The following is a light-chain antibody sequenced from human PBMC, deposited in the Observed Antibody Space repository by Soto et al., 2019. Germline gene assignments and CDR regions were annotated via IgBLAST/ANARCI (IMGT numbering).Light chain of an antibody. CDR3: AAWDDSRSGQGV. CDR2: RNN. V-gene: IGLV1-47*01. J-gene: IGLJ2*01. CDR1: SSNIGSNY. Sequence: QSVLTQPPSASGTPGQRVTISCSGSSSNIGSNYVYWYQQLPGTAPKLLIYRNNQRPSGVPDRFSGSKSGTSASLAISGLRSEDEADYYCAAWDDSRSGQGVFGGGTKLTVL.